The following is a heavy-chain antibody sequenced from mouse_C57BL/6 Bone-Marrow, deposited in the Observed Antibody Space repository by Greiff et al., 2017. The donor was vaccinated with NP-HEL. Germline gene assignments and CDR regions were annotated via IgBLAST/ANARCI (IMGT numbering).Heavy chain of an antibody. CDR1: GFSLTSYG. Sequence: QLQLKESGPGLVQPSQSLSITCTVSGFSLTSYGVHWVRQSPGKGLEWLGVIWRGGSTDYNAAFMSRLSITKDNSKSQVFFKMNSLQADDTAIYYCAKKREIKGIMDYWGQGTSVTVSS. J-gene: IGHJ4*01. CDR3: AKKREIKGIMDY. D-gene: IGHD2-4*01. V-gene: IGHV2-5*01. CDR2: IWRGGST.